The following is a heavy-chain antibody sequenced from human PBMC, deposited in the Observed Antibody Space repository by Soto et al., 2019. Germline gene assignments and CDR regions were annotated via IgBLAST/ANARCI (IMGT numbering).Heavy chain of an antibody. CDR2: INHSGST. D-gene: IGHD4-17*01. Sequence: PSETLSLTCAVYGGSFSDLYWSWIRQPPGKGLEWIGEINHSGSTNYNPSLKSRVTISVDTSKNQFSLKLSSVTAADTAVYYCARVIRGDYVYYYGMDVWGQGTTVTVSS. CDR3: ARVIRGDYVYYYGMDV. V-gene: IGHV4-34*01. J-gene: IGHJ6*02. CDR1: GGSFSDLY.